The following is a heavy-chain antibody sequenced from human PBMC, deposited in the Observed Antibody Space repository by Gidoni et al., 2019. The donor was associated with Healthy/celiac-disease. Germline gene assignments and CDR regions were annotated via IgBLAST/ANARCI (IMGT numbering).Heavy chain of an antibody. D-gene: IGHD2-15*01. CDR1: GGTFSSYA. CDR3: ARPNRWGGNVGPDAFDI. Sequence: QVQLVQSGAEVKKPGSSVKVSCKASGGTFSSYAISWVRQAPGQGLEWMGGIIPIFGTANYAQKFQGRVTITADESTSTAYMELSSLRSEDTAVYYCARPNRWGGNVGPDAFDIWGQGTMVTVSS. V-gene: IGHV1-69*01. CDR2: IIPIFGTA. J-gene: IGHJ3*02.